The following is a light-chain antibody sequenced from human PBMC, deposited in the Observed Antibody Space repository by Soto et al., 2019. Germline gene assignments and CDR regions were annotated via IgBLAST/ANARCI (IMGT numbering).Light chain of an antibody. CDR2: KAS. Sequence: DIQMTQSPSTLSASVGDRVTITCRASQSISSWLAWYQQKPGKAPKLLIYKASSLESGVPSRFSGSGSGTEVTHTISSLQPDDFATYYGQQYNSYSPPWTFGQGTKVEIK. J-gene: IGKJ1*01. CDR1: QSISSW. CDR3: QQYNSYSPPWT. V-gene: IGKV1-5*03.